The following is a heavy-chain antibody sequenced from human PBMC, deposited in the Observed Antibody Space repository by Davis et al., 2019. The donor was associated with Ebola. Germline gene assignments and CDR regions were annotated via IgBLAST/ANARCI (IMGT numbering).Heavy chain of an antibody. CDR3: ARDENSNYGFYYYGMDV. CDR2: ISAYNGNT. V-gene: IGHV1-18*01. J-gene: IGHJ6*02. CDR1: GGTFSSYA. D-gene: IGHD4-11*01. Sequence: AASVKVSCKASGGTFSSYAISWVRQAPGQGLEWMGWISAYNGNTNYAQKLQGRVTMTTDTSTSTAYMELRSLRSEDTAVYYCARDENSNYGFYYYGMDVWGQGTTVTVSS.